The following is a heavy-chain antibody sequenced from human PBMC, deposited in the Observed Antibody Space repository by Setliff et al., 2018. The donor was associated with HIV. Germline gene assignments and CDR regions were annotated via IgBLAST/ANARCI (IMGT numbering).Heavy chain of an antibody. V-gene: IGHV3-23*01. J-gene: IGHJ3*02. CDR2: VGAVGAPT. Sequence: GGSLRLSCAASGFPFSTYAMGWVRQAPGKGLEWVSTVGAVGAPTHYAESVKGRFTISKDNSRDTLYLQMSSLREEDTAVYYCAKVFAYGIDGFDIWGQGTMVTVSS. D-gene: IGHD3-16*01. CDR3: AKVFAYGIDGFDI. CDR1: GFPFSTYA.